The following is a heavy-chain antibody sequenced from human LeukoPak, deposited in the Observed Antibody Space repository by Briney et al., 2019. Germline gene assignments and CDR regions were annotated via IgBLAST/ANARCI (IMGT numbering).Heavy chain of an antibody. CDR1: GFTFSTYG. CDR2: MHYDGNIK. D-gene: IGHD2-15*01. CDR3: AKDACSGGTCYGGWYCDL. Sequence: GRSLRLSCAASGFTFSTYGMHWVRQAPGKGLEWVAFMHYDGNIKYYADSVKGRFTISRDTSKNTLYLQMNSLRVEDTAVYYCAKDACSGGTCYGGWYCDLWGRGTLVTVSS. V-gene: IGHV3-30*02. J-gene: IGHJ2*01.